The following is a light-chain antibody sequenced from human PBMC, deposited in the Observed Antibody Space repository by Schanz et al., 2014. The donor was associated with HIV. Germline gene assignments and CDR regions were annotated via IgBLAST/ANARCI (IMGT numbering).Light chain of an antibody. CDR1: SSDVGGYNY. Sequence: QSALTQPASVSGSPGQSITISCTGTSSDVGGYNYVSWYQQHPGKAPKLMIYDVSNRPSGVSNRFSGSKSGNTASLTISGLQAEDEAYYYCQSYDDSLNAVVFGGGTKLTVL. CDR3: QSYDDSLNAVV. V-gene: IGLV2-14*03. CDR2: DVS. J-gene: IGLJ2*01.